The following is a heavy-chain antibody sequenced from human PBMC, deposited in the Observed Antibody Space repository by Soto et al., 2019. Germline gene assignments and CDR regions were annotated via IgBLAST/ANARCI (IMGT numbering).Heavy chain of an antibody. J-gene: IGHJ4*02. Sequence: GGSLRLSCAASGFTVSSNYMSWVRQAPGKGLGWVSVIYSGGSTYYADSVKGRFTISRDNSKNTLYLQMNSLRAEDTAVYYCARYCSSTSCYSPFDYWGQGTLVTVSS. V-gene: IGHV3-53*01. D-gene: IGHD2-2*01. CDR1: GFTVSSNY. CDR3: ARYCSSTSCYSPFDY. CDR2: IYSGGST.